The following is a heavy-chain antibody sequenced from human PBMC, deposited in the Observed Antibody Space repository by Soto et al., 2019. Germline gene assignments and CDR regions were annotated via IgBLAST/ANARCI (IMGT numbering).Heavy chain of an antibody. CDR1: GDSVTYTNFY. CDR2: VYYSGTT. Sequence: QLQLQESGPGLVKPSETLSLTCTLSGDSVTYTNFYWAWIRQPPGKGLEWIGSVYYSGTTYFSPSLQTRVTMSVHTSKHQSSLKLTSVTAADTAVYYGARRVSSGWQTSYFDNWGQGILVTVSS. D-gene: IGHD6-19*01. V-gene: IGHV4-39*01. CDR3: ARRVSSGWQTSYFDN. J-gene: IGHJ4*02.